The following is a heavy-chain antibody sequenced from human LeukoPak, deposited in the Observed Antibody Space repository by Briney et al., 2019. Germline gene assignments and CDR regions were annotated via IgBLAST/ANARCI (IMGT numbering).Heavy chain of an antibody. V-gene: IGHV3-7*01. D-gene: IGHD1-1*01. CDR2: IKTDASEK. CDR3: ATDGPHHDIDY. Sequence: PGGSLRLSCETSGFIFSNCWMTWVRQAPGKGLEWVANIKTDASEKYYADSVKGRFTISRDNAKMSLYLQMNSLRVEDTAVYYCATDGPHHDIDYWGQGALVTVSS. J-gene: IGHJ4*02. CDR1: GFIFSNCW.